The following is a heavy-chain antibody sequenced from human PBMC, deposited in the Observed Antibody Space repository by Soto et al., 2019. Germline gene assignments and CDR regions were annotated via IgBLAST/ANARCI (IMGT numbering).Heavy chain of an antibody. V-gene: IGHV1-24*01. CDR3: ATDWGGESISWLDYGMHV. D-gene: IGHD6-13*01. CDR2: IDPEDGET. J-gene: IGHJ6*02. Sequence: QVQLVQSGAEVKKPGASVKVSCKVSGYTLTELSMNWVRQAPGKGLEWMGGIDPEDGETIYAQKFQGRVTMTEDKATDPAYMELGSLRAEDTAVYDCATDWGGESISWLDYGMHVWGQGTTVTVAS. CDR1: GYTLTELS.